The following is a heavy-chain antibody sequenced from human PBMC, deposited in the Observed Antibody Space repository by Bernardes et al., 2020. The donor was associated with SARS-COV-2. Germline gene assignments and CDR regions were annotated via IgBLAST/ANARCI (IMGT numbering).Heavy chain of an antibody. Sequence: GGSLRLSCAGSGYTFSNHAMSWVRQAPGKGLEWISTISSSGGITHYEDSVKGRFTISRDNSKNTLSLQMNSLRAEDSAIYYCAKGKRGKNDYNDYGGLDTWGQGTLVTVSS. J-gene: IGHJ5*02. D-gene: IGHD4-17*01. CDR2: ISSSGGIT. V-gene: IGHV3-23*01. CDR1: GYTFSNHA. CDR3: AKGKRGKNDYNDYGGLDT.